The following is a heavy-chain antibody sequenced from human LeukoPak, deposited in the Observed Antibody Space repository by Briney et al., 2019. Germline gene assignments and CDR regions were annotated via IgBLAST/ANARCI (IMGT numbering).Heavy chain of an antibody. CDR1: GFTFSSYS. Sequence: PGGSLRLSCAASGFTFSSYSMNWVRQAPGKGLEWVSSISSSSSYIYYADSVKGRFTISRDNAKNSLYLQMNSLRAEDTAVYYCASNYDFWSGYYSFDPWGQGTLVTVSS. V-gene: IGHV3-21*01. J-gene: IGHJ5*02. D-gene: IGHD3-3*01. CDR3: ASNYDFWSGYYSFDP. CDR2: ISSSSSYI.